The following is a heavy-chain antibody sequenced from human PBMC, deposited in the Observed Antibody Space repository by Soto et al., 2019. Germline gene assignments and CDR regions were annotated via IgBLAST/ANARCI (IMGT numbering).Heavy chain of an antibody. CDR2: IYYTGNT. V-gene: IGHV4-61*01. CDR3: ARYDAESGSNKLDP. CDR1: GGSVSSRSHF. J-gene: IGHJ5*02. D-gene: IGHD5-12*01. Sequence: QVHLQESGPGVVKPSDTLSVTCTVSGGSVSSRSHFWSWIRQPPGGGLQWIGYIYYTGNTNYSPSLKSRATLSVYTSWNQFSLRLTSLTAADTAIYYCARYDAESGSNKLDPWGQGTLVTVSS.